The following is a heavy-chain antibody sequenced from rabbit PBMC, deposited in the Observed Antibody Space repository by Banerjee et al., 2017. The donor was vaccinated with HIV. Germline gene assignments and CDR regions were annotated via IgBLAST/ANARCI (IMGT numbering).Heavy chain of an antibody. CDR2: IDTGSGST. CDR3: ARVWAL. V-gene: IGHV1S45*01. J-gene: IGHJ6*01. Sequence: QEQLEESGGDLVKPEGSLTLTCTASGFDFSSSYWICWVRQAPGKGLELIGCIDTGSGSTVYATWVNGRFTISKTSSTTVTLQMTTVTAADTATYFCARVWALWGQGTLVTVS. D-gene: IGHD3-3*01. CDR1: GFDFSSSYW.